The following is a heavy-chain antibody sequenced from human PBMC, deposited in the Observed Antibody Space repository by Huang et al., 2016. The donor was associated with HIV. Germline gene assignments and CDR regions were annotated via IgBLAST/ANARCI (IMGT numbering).Heavy chain of an antibody. CDR3: AHRYIQPSLGSGFDAFDI. CDR2: ICWNDEK. CDR1: GFSLTTSGVG. Sequence: QITLKESGPALVKPSQTLTLTCSVSGFSLTTSGVGVGWIRQPPGKALEWLALICWNDEKRYKPHLGNTLSITRDAYKRQEVLGVTNVNTLDTATDHCAHRYIQPSLGSGFDAFDIWGQGTMVAVSS. V-gene: IGHV2-5*01. J-gene: IGHJ3*02. D-gene: IGHD5-18*01.